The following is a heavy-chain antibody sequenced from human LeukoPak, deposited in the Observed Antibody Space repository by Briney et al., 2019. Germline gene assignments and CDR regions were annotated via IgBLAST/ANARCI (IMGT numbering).Heavy chain of an antibody. J-gene: IGHJ6*03. CDR3: ARGNRLLWFGELWRTNYYMDV. Sequence: GGSLRLSCAASGFTFSSYGMHWVRQAPGKGLEWVAFIRYDGSNKYYADSVKGRFTISRDNSKNTLYLQMNSLRSEDTAVYYCARGNRLLWFGELWRTNYYMDVWGKGTTVTISS. V-gene: IGHV3-30*02. D-gene: IGHD3-10*01. CDR1: GFTFSSYG. CDR2: IRYDGSNK.